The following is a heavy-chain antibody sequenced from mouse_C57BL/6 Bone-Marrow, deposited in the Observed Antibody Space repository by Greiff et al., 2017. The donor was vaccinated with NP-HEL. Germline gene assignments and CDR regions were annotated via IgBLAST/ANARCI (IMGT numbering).Heavy chain of an antibody. CDR1: GYTFTSYW. CDR2: IYPGNSDT. J-gene: IGHJ2*01. D-gene: IGHD1-1*01. V-gene: IGHV1-5*01. Sequence: VQLQQSGTVLARPGASVKMSCKTSGYTFTSYWMHWVKQRPGQGLEWIGAIYPGNSDTSYNQKFKGKAKLTAVTSASTAYMELSSLTNEDSAVYYCTIITTVVGRGYYFDYWGQGTTLTVSS. CDR3: TIITTVVGRGYYFDY.